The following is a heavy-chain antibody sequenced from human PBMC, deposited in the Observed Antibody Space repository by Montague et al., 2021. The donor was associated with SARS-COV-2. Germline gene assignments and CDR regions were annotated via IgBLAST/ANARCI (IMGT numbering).Heavy chain of an antibody. CDR3: ARGLMVYNGMGV. Sequence: SLRLSCAASGFTFSDYYMSWIRQAPGKGLEWVSYISSSSSYTNYADSVKGRSTISRDNAKNSLYLQMNSLRAEDTAVYYCARGLMVYNGMGVWGQGTTVTVSS. D-gene: IGHD2-8*01. J-gene: IGHJ6*02. CDR2: ISSSSSYT. CDR1: GFTFSDYY. V-gene: IGHV3-11*05.